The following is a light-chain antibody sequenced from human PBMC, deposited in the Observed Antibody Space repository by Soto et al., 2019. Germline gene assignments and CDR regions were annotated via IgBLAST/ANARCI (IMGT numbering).Light chain of an antibody. CDR2: AAS. V-gene: IGKV1-6*01. CDR3: LQDYNLT. CDR1: QGIRND. J-gene: IGKJ4*01. Sequence: AIPMTQSPSSLSASVGDRVTITCRASQGIRNDLGWYQQKPGKAPKLLIYAASSLQSGVPSRFSGSGSGTDFTLTISSLQPEDFATYYCLQDYNLTFGGGTKVEIK.